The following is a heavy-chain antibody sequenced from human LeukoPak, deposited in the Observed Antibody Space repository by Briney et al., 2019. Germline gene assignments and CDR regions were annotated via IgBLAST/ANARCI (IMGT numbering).Heavy chain of an antibody. D-gene: IGHD1-26*01. CDR1: GFTFSTYA. J-gene: IGHJ4*02. CDR2: IPYDGSNK. Sequence: GGSLRLSCAASGFTFSTYAMHWVRQAPGKGLEWVAVIPYDGSNKYYADSVKGRFTISRDNSKNTLYLQMNSLRAEDTAVYYCARGPPSGSYLLDYWGQGTLVTVSS. CDR3: ARGPPSGSYLLDY. V-gene: IGHV3-30*04.